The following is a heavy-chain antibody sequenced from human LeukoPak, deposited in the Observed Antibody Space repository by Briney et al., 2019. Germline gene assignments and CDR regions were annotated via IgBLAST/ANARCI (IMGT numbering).Heavy chain of an antibody. CDR3: ARGLRSPQG. CDR2: INHSGST. J-gene: IGHJ4*02. CDR1: GGSFSGYY. Sequence: SETLSLTCAVYGGSFSGYYWSWIRQPPGKGLEWIGEINHSGSTNYNPSLKSRVTISVDTSKNQFSLKLSSVTAADTVVYYCARGLRSPQGWGQGTLVTVSS. V-gene: IGHV4-34*01.